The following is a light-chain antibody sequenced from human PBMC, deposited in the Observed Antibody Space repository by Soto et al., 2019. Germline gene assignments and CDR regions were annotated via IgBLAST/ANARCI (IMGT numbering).Light chain of an antibody. J-gene: IGKJ1*01. CDR2: GAS. Sequence: DIVLTQSPVILSLSPGERATLSCRASQSVTSGYLAWYQQKPGQAPRLLIYGASSRATGIPDRFSGGGSGTDFALTISRLEPEDFAVDYCRQYCRSQGWTFGQGTKVEIK. CDR3: RQYCRSQGWT. V-gene: IGKV3-20*01. CDR1: QSVTSGY.